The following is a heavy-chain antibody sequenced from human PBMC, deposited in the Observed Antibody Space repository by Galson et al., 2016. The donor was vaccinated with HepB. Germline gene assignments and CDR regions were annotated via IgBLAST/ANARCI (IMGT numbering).Heavy chain of an antibody. CDR1: GFTFSTYW. CDR2: IKQDGSEK. J-gene: IGHJ4*02. D-gene: IGHD3-16*01. V-gene: IGHV3-7*03. CDR3: TRRGEAFDY. Sequence: SLRLSCATSGFTFSTYWMSWVRQAPGKGLEWVANIKQDGSEKNYVDSVKGRFTISRDNAKNSLYLQMDSLRAEDTAVYFCTRRGEAFDYWGQGTLVTGTS.